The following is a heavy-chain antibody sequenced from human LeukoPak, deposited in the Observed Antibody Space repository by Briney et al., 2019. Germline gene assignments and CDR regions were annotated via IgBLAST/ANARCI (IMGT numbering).Heavy chain of an antibody. CDR1: GGSISSGDYY. V-gene: IGHV4-30-4*01. CDR2: IYYSGST. CDR3: ARASFSSGWRNNWFDP. Sequence: PSETLSLTCTVSGGSISSGDYYWSWIRQPPGKGLEWIGYIYYSGSTYYNPSLKSRVTISVDTSKNQFSLKLSSVTAADTAVYYCARASFSSGWRNNWFDPWGQGTLVTVSS. J-gene: IGHJ5*02. D-gene: IGHD6-25*01.